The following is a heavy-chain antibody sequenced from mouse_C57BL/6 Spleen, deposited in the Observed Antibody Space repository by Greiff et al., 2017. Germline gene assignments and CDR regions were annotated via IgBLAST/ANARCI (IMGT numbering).Heavy chain of an antibody. CDR1: GYTFTSYW. CDR2: IHPNSGST. D-gene: IGHD2-4*01. CDR3: ARHYDYDVSWYFDV. J-gene: IGHJ1*03. Sequence: QVHVKQPGAELVKPGASVKLSCKASGYTFTSYWMHWVKQRPGQGLEWIGMIHPNSGSTNYNEKFKSKATLTVDKSSSTAYMQLSSLTSEDSAVYYCARHYDYDVSWYFDVWGTGTTVTVSS. V-gene: IGHV1-64*01.